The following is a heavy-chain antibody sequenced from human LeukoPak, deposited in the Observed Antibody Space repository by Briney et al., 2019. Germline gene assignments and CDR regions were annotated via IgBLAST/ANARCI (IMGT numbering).Heavy chain of an antibody. D-gene: IGHD4-17*01. Sequence: PGGSLRLSCVASGFTFSSYEMNWVRQAPGKGLEWVSYITSSGSSIYYADSVKARLTISRDNAKNSLYLQMNSLRAEDTAVYYCAREGALTVTKDAFDIWGQGTMVTVSS. CDR3: AREGALTVTKDAFDI. V-gene: IGHV3-48*03. CDR2: ITSSGSSI. CDR1: GFTFSSYE. J-gene: IGHJ3*02.